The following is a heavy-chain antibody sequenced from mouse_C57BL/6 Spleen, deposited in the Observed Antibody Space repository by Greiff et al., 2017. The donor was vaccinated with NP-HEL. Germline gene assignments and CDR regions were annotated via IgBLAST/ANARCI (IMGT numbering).Heavy chain of an antibody. CDR3: ARQITTVVATWYFDV. CDR2: ISGGGGNT. CDR1: GFTFSSYT. V-gene: IGHV5-9*01. Sequence: DVQLVESGGGLVKPGGSLKLSCAASGFTFSSYTMSWVRQTPEKRLEWVATISGGGGNTYYPDSVKGRFTISRDNAKNTLYLQMSSLRSEDTALYYCARQITTVVATWYFDVWGTGTTVTVSS. J-gene: IGHJ1*03. D-gene: IGHD1-1*01.